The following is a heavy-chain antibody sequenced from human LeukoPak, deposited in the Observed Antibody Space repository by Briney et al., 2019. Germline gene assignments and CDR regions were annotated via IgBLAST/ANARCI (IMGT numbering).Heavy chain of an antibody. CDR2: IYYSGST. Sequence: GSLRLSCAPSGFILSTYSMNWIRQPPGKGLEWIGYIYYSGSTNYNPSLKSRVTMSVDTSKNQFSLKPSSVTAADTAVYYCARDRSNSVYYYYYMDVWGKGTTVTVSS. V-gene: IGHV4-59*12. J-gene: IGHJ6*03. CDR3: ARDRSNSVYYYYYMDV. CDR1: GFILSTYS. D-gene: IGHD4-11*01.